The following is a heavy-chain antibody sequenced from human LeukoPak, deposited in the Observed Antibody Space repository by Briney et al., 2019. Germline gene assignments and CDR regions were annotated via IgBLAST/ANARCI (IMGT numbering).Heavy chain of an antibody. CDR1: GYIFTSYY. V-gene: IGHV1-46*01. CDR2: INPSGGST. D-gene: IGHD3-9*01. J-gene: IGHJ4*02. Sequence: ASGNFSCKASGYIFTSYYMHWVRQATGQGLDWRGIINPSGGSTSSAQTLQGRVTMTRDTSMSQVYMEVSSLKSEDTAVYYCARTYDILTGPRDYWGQGTLVTVSS. CDR3: ARTYDILTGPRDY.